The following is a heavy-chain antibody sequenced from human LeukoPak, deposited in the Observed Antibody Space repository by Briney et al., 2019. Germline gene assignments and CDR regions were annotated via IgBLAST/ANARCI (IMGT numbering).Heavy chain of an antibody. CDR1: GYTFTSYG. J-gene: IGHJ3*02. Sequence: ASVKVSCKASGYTFTSYGISWVRQAPGQGLEWMGWISAYNGNTNYAQKLQGRVTMTTDTSTSTAYMELRSLRSDDTAVYSCARGGRWELPRPYAFDIWGQGTMVTVSS. CDR3: ARGGRWELPRPYAFDI. D-gene: IGHD1-26*01. V-gene: IGHV1-18*01. CDR2: ISAYNGNT.